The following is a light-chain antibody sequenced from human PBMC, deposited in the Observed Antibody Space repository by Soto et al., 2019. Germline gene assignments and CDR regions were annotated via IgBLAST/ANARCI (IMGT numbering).Light chain of an antibody. CDR3: QRRSNWYT. V-gene: IGKV3-11*01. CDR2: DAY. J-gene: IGKJ2*01. Sequence: EIVLTQSPATLSLSPGERATLSCRASQSVSSSLACYQQKPGQAPRLIIYDAYNRATGIPARISGGGSWTDFTLTIIGLEPEDLAVYHCQRRSNWYTFGQGTKREIK. CDR1: QSVSSS.